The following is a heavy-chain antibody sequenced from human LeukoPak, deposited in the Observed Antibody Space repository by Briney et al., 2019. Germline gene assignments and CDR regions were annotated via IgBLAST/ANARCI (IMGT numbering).Heavy chain of an antibody. CDR1: GFTFSTYS. CDR3: ARGGAFGVDRNDY. Sequence: GGSLRLSCAASGFTFSTYSMTWVRQAPGKGLEWVSSIPGNSRYMYYADSVKGRFTISRDNARNSVFLQMSSLTAEDTAVYCCARGGAFGVDRNDYWGQGTLVTVSS. V-gene: IGHV3-21*06. CDR2: IPGNSRYM. D-gene: IGHD3-3*01. J-gene: IGHJ4*02.